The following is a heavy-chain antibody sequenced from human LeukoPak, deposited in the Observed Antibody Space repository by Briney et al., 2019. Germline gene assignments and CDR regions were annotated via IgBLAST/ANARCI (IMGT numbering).Heavy chain of an antibody. CDR2: ISVSGGNA. V-gene: IGHV3-23*01. Sequence: GGSLRLSCAASGFTFTSYAMSWVRQAPGKGLEWVSTISVSGGNAFYADSVKGRFTISRDNSKNTPYLQMNSLRVEDTAVYYCAKTLLPGVAVAGEGDYSGQGTLVTVSS. CDR3: AKTLLPGVAVAGEGDY. CDR1: GFTFTSYA. D-gene: IGHD6-19*01. J-gene: IGHJ4*02.